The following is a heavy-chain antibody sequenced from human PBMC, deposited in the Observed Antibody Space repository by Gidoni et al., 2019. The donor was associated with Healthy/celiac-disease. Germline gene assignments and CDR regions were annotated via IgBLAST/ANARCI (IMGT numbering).Heavy chain of an antibody. CDR3: ASDSGSFNWFDP. V-gene: IGHV1-2*02. CDR1: GHTVTGYY. CDR2: INPNMGGT. D-gene: IGHD1-26*01. Sequence: VQLVQSRAEAQKPGASVKVSSNAAGHTVTGYYLHWVRQAPGQGLEWMGWINPNMGGTNYAQKFQGRVTMTRETSISTAYMELSRLRSDDTAVYYCASDSGSFNWFDPWGQGTLVTVSS. J-gene: IGHJ5*02.